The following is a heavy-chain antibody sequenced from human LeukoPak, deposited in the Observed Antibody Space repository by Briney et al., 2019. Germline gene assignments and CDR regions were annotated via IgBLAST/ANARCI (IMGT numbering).Heavy chain of an antibody. CDR3: ARTGKTPEFDY. J-gene: IGHJ4*02. CDR2: INHSGST. Sequence: PSETLSLTCAVYGVSFSGYYWSWIRQPPGKGLEWIGEINHSGSTNYNPSLKSRVTISVDTSKNQFSLKLSSVTAADTAVYYCARTGKTPEFDYWGQGTLVTVSS. CDR1: GVSFSGYY. V-gene: IGHV4-34*01. D-gene: IGHD3-10*01.